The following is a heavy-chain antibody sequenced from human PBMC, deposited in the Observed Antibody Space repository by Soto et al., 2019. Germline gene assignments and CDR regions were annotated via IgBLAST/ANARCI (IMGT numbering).Heavy chain of an antibody. D-gene: IGHD3-9*01. V-gene: IGHV3-53*01. CDR3: ARANSIFYDAFDI. CDR2: IYSGGST. Sequence: AGSLIISCAASGFTVSSNYMSWVRQAPGKGPEWGSVIYSGGSTYYADSVKGRFTISRDNSKSTLYLQMNSLRAEDKAVYYCARANSIFYDAFDIWGQGTMVTVSS. J-gene: IGHJ3*02. CDR1: GFTVSSNY.